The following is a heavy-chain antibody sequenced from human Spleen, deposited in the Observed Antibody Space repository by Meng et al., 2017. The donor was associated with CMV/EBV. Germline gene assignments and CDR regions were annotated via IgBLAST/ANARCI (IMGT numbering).Heavy chain of an antibody. Sequence: SETLSLTCTVSSGFKSSYYWSWIRQLPGKGLEWIGYIYYGGSTHYNPSLKSRVTILGDTSKKQFALKLSSVTAADTAVYYCARVRPHDFWSGYLFQYFDYWGQGSLVTVSS. CDR2: IYYGGST. D-gene: IGHD3-3*01. J-gene: IGHJ4*02. CDR1: SGFKSSYY. V-gene: IGHV4-59*01. CDR3: ARVRPHDFWSGYLFQYFDY.